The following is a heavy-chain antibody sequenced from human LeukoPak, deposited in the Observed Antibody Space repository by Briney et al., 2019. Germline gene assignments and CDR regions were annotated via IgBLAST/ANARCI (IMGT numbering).Heavy chain of an antibody. J-gene: IGHJ3*02. CDR3: ASGKGRSRVGYSYGFYVDAFDI. CDR1: GGTSSSYA. D-gene: IGHD5-18*01. V-gene: IGHV1-69*05. Sequence: SVKVSCKASGGTSSSYAISWVRQAPGQGLEWMGRIIPIFGTANYAQKFQGRVTITTDESTSTAYMELSSLRSEDTAVYYCASGKGRSRVGYSYGFYVDAFDIWGQGTMVTVSS. CDR2: IIPIFGTA.